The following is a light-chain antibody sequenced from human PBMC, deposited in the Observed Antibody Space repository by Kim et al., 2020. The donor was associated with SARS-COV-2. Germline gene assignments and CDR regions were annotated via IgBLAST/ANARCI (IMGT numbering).Light chain of an antibody. V-gene: IGKV3-15*01. CDR1: QSVSNY. Sequence: SVSPGESARLSCTASQSVSNYVAWYQMKPGQAPRVIIFGAYIRASCIPARFSGSGSGTDFTRRTSSLQSEDSAFYYWQHYNDWPGTFGQGTKLEI. CDR2: GAY. J-gene: IGKJ2*01. CDR3: QHYNDWPGT.